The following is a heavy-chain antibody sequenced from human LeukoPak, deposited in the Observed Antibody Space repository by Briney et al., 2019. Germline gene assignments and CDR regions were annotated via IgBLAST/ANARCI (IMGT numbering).Heavy chain of an antibody. V-gene: IGHV3-30-3*01. CDR2: ISYDGSNK. CDR3: ARGHSSSWYMVFDY. CDR1: GFTFSSYA. Sequence: GGSLRLSCAASGFTFSSYAMHWVRQAPGKGLEWVAVISYDGSNKYYADSVKGRFTISRDNSKNTLYLQMNSLRAEDTAVYYCARGHSSSWYMVFDYWGQGTLVTVSS. D-gene: IGHD6-13*01. J-gene: IGHJ4*02.